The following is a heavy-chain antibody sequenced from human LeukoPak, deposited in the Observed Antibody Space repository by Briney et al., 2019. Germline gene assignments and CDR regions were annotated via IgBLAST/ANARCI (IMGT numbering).Heavy chain of an antibody. Sequence: SQTLSLTCTVSGGSISSGGYYWSWIRQHPGTGLEWIGYIYYSGSTYYNPSLKSRVTISVDTSKNQFSLKLSSVTAADTAVYYCARKATYYYDSSGYYYFDYWGQGTLVTVSS. CDR1: GGSISSGGYY. CDR2: IYYSGST. V-gene: IGHV4-31*03. D-gene: IGHD3-22*01. J-gene: IGHJ4*02. CDR3: ARKATYYYDSSGYYYFDY.